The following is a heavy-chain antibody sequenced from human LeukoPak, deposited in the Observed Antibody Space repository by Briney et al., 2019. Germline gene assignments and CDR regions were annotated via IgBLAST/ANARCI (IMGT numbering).Heavy chain of an antibody. CDR3: AEAYGNYYYFGMDV. J-gene: IGHJ6*02. CDR2: ISGSGGGT. V-gene: IGHV3-23*01. CDR1: GFTFSSYA. Sequence: GGSLRLSCAASGFTFSSYAMSWVRQAPGKGLEWVSGISGSGGGTYYADSVKGRFTISRDNSKNALYLQMNSLRAEDTAVYYCAEAYGNYYYFGMDVWGQGTTVTVSS. D-gene: IGHD4-17*01.